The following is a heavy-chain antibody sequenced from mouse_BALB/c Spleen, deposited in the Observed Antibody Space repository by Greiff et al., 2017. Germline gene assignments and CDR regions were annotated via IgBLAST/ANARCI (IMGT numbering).Heavy chain of an antibody. CDR2: INPYNGAT. Sequence: VQLQQSGPELVKPGASVKISCKASGYSFTGYYMHWVKQSHVKSLEWIGRINPYNGATSYNQNFKDKASLTVDKSSSTAYMELHSLTSEDSAVYYCARSGITTVGATDYWGQGTTLTVSS. D-gene: IGHD1-1*01. CDR3: ARSGITTVGATDY. CDR1: GYSFTGYY. V-gene: IGHV1-31*01. J-gene: IGHJ2*01.